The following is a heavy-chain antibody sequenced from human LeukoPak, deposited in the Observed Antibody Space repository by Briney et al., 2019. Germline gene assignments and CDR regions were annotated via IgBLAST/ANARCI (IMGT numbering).Heavy chain of an antibody. CDR3: TTAMWAAYCGGDYHYAEYFQH. D-gene: IGHD2-21*02. CDR2: IKSKTDGGTT. Sequence: GGSLRLSCAASGFTFSNAWMSWVRQAPGKGLEWVGRIKSKTDGGTTDYAAPVKGRFTISRDDSKNTLYLQMNSLKTEDTAVYYCTTAMWAAYCGGDYHYAEYFQHWGQGTLVTVSS. J-gene: IGHJ1*01. CDR1: GFTFSNAW. V-gene: IGHV3-15*01.